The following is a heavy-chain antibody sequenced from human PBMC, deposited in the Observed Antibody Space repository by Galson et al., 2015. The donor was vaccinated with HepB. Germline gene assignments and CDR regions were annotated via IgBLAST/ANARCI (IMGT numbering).Heavy chain of an antibody. CDR2: IKSKTDGGTT. J-gene: IGHJ1*01. V-gene: IGHV3-15*01. Sequence: SLRLSCAASGFTFSNAWMSWVRQAPGKGLEWVGRIKSKTDGGTTDYAAPVKGRFTISRDDSKNTLYLQMNSLKTEDTAVYYCTTEGWELLVYFQHWGQGTLVTVSS. CDR1: GFTFSNAW. D-gene: IGHD1-26*01. CDR3: TTEGWELLVYFQH.